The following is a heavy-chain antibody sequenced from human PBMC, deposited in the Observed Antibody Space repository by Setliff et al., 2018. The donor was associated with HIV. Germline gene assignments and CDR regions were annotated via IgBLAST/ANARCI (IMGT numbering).Heavy chain of an antibody. D-gene: IGHD6-13*01. J-gene: IGHJ5*02. CDR1: GDTLSDYY. Sequence: ASVKVSCKASGDTLSDYYIHWVRQAPGQGLEWMGCINPDSGGTNYAQKFQGRVTMTRDTSLNTDYMEVRSLRSDDTAVYYCATDLGSHALDPWGQGTLVTVSS. CDR3: ATDLGSHALDP. CDR2: INPDSGGT. V-gene: IGHV1-2*02.